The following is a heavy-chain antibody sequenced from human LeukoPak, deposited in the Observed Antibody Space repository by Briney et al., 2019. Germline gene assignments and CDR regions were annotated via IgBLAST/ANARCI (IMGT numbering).Heavy chain of an antibody. J-gene: IGHJ4*02. V-gene: IGHV1-2*02. CDR1: GYMFTAYY. CDR3: GYSSSSGSLDY. D-gene: IGHD6-6*01. CDR2: INPNSGGT. Sequence: ASVKASCKASGYMFTAYYINWVRQSPGLGLEWLGWINPNSGGTTYAQRFQGRVTMTRDTSISTAYMELSRLRSDDTAVYYCGYSSSSGSLDYWGQGTLVTVSS.